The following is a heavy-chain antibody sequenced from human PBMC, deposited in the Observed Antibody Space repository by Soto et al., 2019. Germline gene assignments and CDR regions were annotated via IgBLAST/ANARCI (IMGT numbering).Heavy chain of an antibody. CDR1: GGTFSSYA. V-gene: IGHV1-69*13. D-gene: IGHD2-2*02. CDR3: ARARRAYCSSTSCYSITVHYYYGMDV. J-gene: IGHJ6*02. CDR2: IIPIFGTA. Sequence: GASVKVSCKASGGTFSSYAISWVRQAPGQGLEWMGGIIPIFGTANYAQKFQGRVTITADESTSTAYMELSSLRSEDTAVYYCARARRAYCSSTSCYSITVHYYYGMDVWGQGTTVTVSS.